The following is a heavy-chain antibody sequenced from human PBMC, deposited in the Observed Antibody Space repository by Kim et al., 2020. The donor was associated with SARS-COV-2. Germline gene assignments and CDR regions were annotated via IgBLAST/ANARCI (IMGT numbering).Heavy chain of an antibody. J-gene: IGHJ6*03. D-gene: IGHD5-18*01. CDR1: GYTFTSYD. CDR3: ARGKRGYSYGYRLLDYYYYYMDV. Sequence: ASVKVSCKASGYTFTSYDINWVRQATGQGLEWMGWMNPNSGNTGYAQKFQGRVTMTRNTSISTAYMELSSLRSEDTAVYYCARGKRGYSYGYRLLDYYYYYMDVWGKGTTVTVSS. CDR2: MNPNSGNT. V-gene: IGHV1-8*01.